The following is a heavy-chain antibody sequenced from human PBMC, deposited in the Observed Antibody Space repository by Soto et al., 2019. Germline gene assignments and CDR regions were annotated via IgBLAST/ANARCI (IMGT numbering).Heavy chain of an antibody. J-gene: IGHJ6*02. CDR3: PRFIMVAGWSDPNYYHGMEV. Sequence: QVQLVQSGAEVKKPGASVTVSCKTSGYTFSNYGINWVRQAPGQGLEWMGWISGYNGNTNYAQTQQGIVTLTTDTTTGTVYMELRSLKSDDTAISYSPRFIMVAGWSDPNYYHGMEVWGQGTTVTVSS. CDR2: ISGYNGNT. CDR1: GYTFSNYG. V-gene: IGHV1-18*01. D-gene: IGHD6-19*01.